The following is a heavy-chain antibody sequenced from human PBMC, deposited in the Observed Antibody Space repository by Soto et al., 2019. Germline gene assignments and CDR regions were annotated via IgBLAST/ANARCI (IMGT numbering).Heavy chain of an antibody. V-gene: IGHV3-53*01. D-gene: IGHD1-26*01. CDR3: ARDGGAGGSYPFDY. CDR2: IYSGGST. J-gene: IGHJ4*02. CDR1: GFTVSSNY. Sequence: GVLRLSCAASGFTVSSNYMSWVRQAPGKGLEWVSVIYSGGSTYYADSVKGRFTISRDNSKNTLYLQMNSLRAEDTAVYYCARDGGAGGSYPFDYWGQGTLVTVSS.